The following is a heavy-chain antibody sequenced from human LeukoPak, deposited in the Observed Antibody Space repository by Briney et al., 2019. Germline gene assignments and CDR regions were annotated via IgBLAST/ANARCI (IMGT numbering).Heavy chain of an antibody. V-gene: IGHV1-18*01. CDR3: ARETMGTSCFDY. D-gene: IGHD2-2*01. CDR1: GYTFTSYG. J-gene: IGHJ4*02. Sequence: ASVKVSCKASGYTFTSYGISWVRQAPGQGLEWMGWISAYNGNTNYAQKLQGRVTMTTDTSTSTAYMELRSLRSDDTAMYYCARETMGTSCFDYWGQGPVVTVSS. CDR2: ISAYNGNT.